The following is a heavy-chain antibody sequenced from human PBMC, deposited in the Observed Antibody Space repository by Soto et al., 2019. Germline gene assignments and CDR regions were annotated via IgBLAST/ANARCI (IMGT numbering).Heavy chain of an antibody. Sequence: PGGSLRLSCAASGFTFSSYSMSWVRQAPGKGLEWVSAISGSGGSTYYADSVKGRFTISRDNSKNTLYLQMNSLRAEDTVVYYCAKDRVGVSGDYRDYWGQGTLVTVSS. CDR2: ISGSGGST. D-gene: IGHD4-17*01. CDR1: GFTFSSYS. CDR3: AKDRVGVSGDYRDY. V-gene: IGHV3-23*01. J-gene: IGHJ4*02.